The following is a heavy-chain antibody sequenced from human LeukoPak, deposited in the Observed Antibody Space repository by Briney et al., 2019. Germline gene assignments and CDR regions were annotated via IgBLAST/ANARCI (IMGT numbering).Heavy chain of an antibody. D-gene: IGHD3-3*01. CDR3: ARGNYYFDY. CDR1: GYIFTNYW. J-gene: IGHJ4*02. Sequence: GESLKISCKSSGYIFTNYWIGWVRQMPGKGLEWMGIIYPGDSDNRYSPSYQGPVTISASKSITTAYLQWSILKASDTAMYGWARGNYYFDYWGQGTLVTVSS. CDR2: IYPGDSDN. V-gene: IGHV5-51*01.